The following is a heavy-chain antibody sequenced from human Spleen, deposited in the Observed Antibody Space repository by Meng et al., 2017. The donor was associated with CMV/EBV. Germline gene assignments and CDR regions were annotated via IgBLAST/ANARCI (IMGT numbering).Heavy chain of an antibody. V-gene: IGHV4-39*07. Sequence: SGASISSSSSSWGWLRQPPGKGLEWIGSIYYSGSTYYNPSLKSRVTISVDTSKNQFSLKLSSVTAADTAVYYCARTWGQGFWSGYPFWGQGTLVTVSS. CDR3: ARTWGQGFWSGYPF. CDR2: IYYSGST. J-gene: IGHJ4*02. D-gene: IGHD3-3*01. CDR1: GASISSSSSS.